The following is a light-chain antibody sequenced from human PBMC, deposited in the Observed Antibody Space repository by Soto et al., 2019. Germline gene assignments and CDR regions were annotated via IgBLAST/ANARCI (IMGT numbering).Light chain of an antibody. J-gene: IGLJ2*01. Sequence: QSALTQPASVSGSPGQSITISCTGTSSDVGGYNYVSWYQKHPGKAPKLMIYDVNNRPSGVSNRFAGSKSGNTASLTISGLQAEDEADYYCSSYTSSNTLVFGGGTQLTVL. CDR1: SSDVGGYNY. CDR2: DVN. V-gene: IGLV2-14*03. CDR3: SSYTSSNTLV.